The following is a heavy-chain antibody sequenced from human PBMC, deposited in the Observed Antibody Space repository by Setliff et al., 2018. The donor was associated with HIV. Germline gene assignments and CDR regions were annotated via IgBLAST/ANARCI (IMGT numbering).Heavy chain of an antibody. V-gene: IGHV4-34*01. CDR1: GGSFSAYY. J-gene: IGHJ1*01. D-gene: IGHD2-2*01. Sequence: SETLSLTCAVFGGSFSAYYWNWIRQTPGKGLEWIGEINHSGTTNYNPSLNSRVTISVDTSKKRFSLTLRSATAADTALYFCARRERYCSGTTCYRYFQHWGQGTQVTVS. CDR3: ARRERYCSGTTCYRYFQH. CDR2: INHSGTT.